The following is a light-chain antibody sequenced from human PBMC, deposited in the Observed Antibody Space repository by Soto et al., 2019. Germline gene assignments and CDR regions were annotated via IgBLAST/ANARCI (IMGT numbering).Light chain of an antibody. CDR2: DVS. Sequence: QSALTQPASVSGSPGQPITISCTGTSSDVGTYEYVSWYQHHPGKAPKLMIYDVSNRPSGVSDRFSGSKSGNTASLTISGLQAEDEADYYCSSYASNGDVLFGGGTKVTVL. J-gene: IGLJ2*01. V-gene: IGLV2-14*03. CDR3: SSYASNGDVL. CDR1: SSDVGTYEY.